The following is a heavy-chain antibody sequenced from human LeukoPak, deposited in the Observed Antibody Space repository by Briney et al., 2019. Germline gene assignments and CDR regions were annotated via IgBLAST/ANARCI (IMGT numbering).Heavy chain of an antibody. J-gene: IGHJ4*02. D-gene: IGHD5-12*01. CDR2: VCGSSRET. V-gene: IGHV3-23*01. CDR3: AKEQSRRFDFDY. CDR1: GFTVSNYA. Sequence: GGSLRLSCAASGFTVSNYAMSWVGQAPGKGLEGVSSVCGSSRETYYEDSVKGRFTISRDNAKNTPFLQTDSLRADDTALYYCAKEQSRRFDFDYCGQGTLVTVSS.